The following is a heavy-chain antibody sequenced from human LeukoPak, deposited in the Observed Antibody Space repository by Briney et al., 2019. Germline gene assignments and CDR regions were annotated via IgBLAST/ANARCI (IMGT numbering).Heavy chain of an antibody. V-gene: IGHV4-34*01. CDR3: TRGKPETVFDS. CDR1: GGSFSGYC. Sequence: SETLSLTCAYYGGSFSGYCWSWIRQPPGKGLEWVGEINHSGFSNYSPSLMSRVTISLDTSKNQFSLKLTSVTAADTAVYYCTRGKPETVFDSWGQGTLVTVSS. D-gene: IGHD2-21*02. CDR2: INHSGFS. J-gene: IGHJ4*02.